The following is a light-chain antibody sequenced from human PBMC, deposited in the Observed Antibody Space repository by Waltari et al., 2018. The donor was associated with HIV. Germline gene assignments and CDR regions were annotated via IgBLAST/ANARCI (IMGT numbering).Light chain of an antibody. V-gene: IGLV1-40*01. CDR3: QSFDSSLTTSGVI. J-gene: IGLJ2*01. CDR2: ANI. CDR1: SSTIGAGYD. Sequence: QSVLTPPPSVSGAPGQRVTISCTGSSSTIGAGYDVHWYQQLPGTAPKLLIYANINRPSGVPDRFSGSKSGSSASLAITGLQAEDEAHYYCQSFDSSLTTSGVIFGGGTKLTVL.